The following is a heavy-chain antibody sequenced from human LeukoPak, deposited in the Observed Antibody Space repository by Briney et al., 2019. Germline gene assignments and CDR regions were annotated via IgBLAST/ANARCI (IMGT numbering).Heavy chain of an antibody. CDR1: GYTFTAYY. D-gene: IGHD7-27*01. J-gene: IGHJ2*01. CDR2: ISPNSGGT. CDR3: AIQPWGSGNNWYFDL. V-gene: IGHV1-2*02. Sequence: VASVKVSCKASGYTFTAYYIHWVRQAPGQGLEWMGWISPNSGGTDYAQKFQDRVTMTRDTSISTTYVELSSLTSDDTAVYYCAIQPWGSGNNWYFDLWGRGTLVTVSS.